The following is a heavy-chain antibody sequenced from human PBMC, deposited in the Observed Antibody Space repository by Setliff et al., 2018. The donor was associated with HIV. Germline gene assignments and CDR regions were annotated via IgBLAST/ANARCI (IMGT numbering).Heavy chain of an antibody. CDR1: GFTLSDHY. CDR3: TTLVGANPWHDAFDI. V-gene: IGHV3-72*01. CDR2: IRPKGKSSTT. D-gene: IGHD1-26*01. J-gene: IGHJ3*02. Sequence: GGSLRLSCAASGFTLSDHYMDWVRQAPGKGPEWFGRIRPKGKSSTTEYAASVKGRFIMSRDDSKNTLYLQMNSLKTEETAVYYCTTLVGANPWHDAFDIWGHGAMVTVSS.